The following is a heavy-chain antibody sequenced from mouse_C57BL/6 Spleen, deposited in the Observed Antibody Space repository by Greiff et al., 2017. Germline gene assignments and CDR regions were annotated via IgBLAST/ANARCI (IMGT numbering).Heavy chain of an antibody. Sequence: VQLQQSGAELARPGASVKMSCKASGYTFTSYTMHWVKQRPGQGLEWIGYINPSSGYTKYNQKFKDKATLTADKSSSTAYMQLSSLTSEDSAVYYWAGGDGKVYWGQGTTLTVSS. CDR1: GYTFTSYT. D-gene: IGHD2-1*01. CDR2: INPSSGYT. J-gene: IGHJ2*01. V-gene: IGHV1-4*01. CDR3: AGGDGKVY.